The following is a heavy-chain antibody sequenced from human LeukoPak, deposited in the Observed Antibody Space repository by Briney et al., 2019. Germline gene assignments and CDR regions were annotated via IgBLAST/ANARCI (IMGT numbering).Heavy chain of an antibody. CDR2: IIPIFGTA. Sequence: SVTVSCKASGGTFSSYAISWVRQAPGQGLEWMGGIIPIFGTANYAQKFQGRVTITTDESTSTAYMELSSLRSEDTAVYYCARDAYYYDSSGLFDPWGQGTLVAVSS. CDR1: GGTFSSYA. CDR3: ARDAYYYDSSGLFDP. D-gene: IGHD3-22*01. V-gene: IGHV1-69*05. J-gene: IGHJ5*02.